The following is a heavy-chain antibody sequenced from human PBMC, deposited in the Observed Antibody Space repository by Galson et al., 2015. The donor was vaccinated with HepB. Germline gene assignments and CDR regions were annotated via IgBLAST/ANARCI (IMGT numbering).Heavy chain of an antibody. J-gene: IGHJ4*02. V-gene: IGHV3-48*04. CDR2: ISSSSSTI. CDR1: GFTFSSYS. CDR3: AKDLDCSGGSCSSGDY. D-gene: IGHD2-15*01. Sequence: SLRLSCAASGFTFSSYSMNWVRQAPGKGLEWVSYISSSSSTIYYADSVKGRFTISRDNAKNSLYLQMNSLRAEDTAVYYCAKDLDCSGGSCSSGDYWGQGTLVTVSS.